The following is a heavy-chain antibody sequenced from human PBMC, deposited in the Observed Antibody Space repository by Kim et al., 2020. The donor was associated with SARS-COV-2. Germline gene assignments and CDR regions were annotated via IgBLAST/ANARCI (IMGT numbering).Heavy chain of an antibody. D-gene: IGHD1-1*01. J-gene: IGHJ4*02. V-gene: IGHV1-69*01. CDR3: ARKSNEHYNFDY. Sequence: NYAQKFQGRVTITADESTSTAYMELSSLRSEDTAVYYCARKSNEHYNFDYWGQGTLVTVSS.